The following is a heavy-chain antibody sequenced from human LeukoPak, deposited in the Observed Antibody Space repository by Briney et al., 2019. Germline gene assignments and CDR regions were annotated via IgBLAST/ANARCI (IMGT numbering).Heavy chain of an antibody. CDR2: IYPRDSDT. CDR1: GYRFTTYG. Sequence: GESLKISCEASGYRFTTYGIGWVRQMPGKGLEWMGIIYPRDSDTRYSPSFQGQVTISADKSINTAYLQWSSLKASDTAMYYCARQHGSGSYYSRAIDSWGQGTLVTVSS. D-gene: IGHD3-10*01. V-gene: IGHV5-51*01. J-gene: IGHJ4*02. CDR3: ARQHGSGSYYSRAIDS.